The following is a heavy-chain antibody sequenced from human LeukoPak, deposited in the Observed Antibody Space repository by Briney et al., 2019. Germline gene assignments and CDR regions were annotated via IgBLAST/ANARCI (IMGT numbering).Heavy chain of an antibody. Sequence: SAETLSLTCTVSGGSISSSGYYWVWIRQPPGQGLVWIGSVYYSGNTYYNSSLESRVTISVDASNNRFSLKQNSVTAADTGTYYCARTTGRGSVDPGTSGYVDSWGQGSLVTVSS. CDR3: ARTTGRGSVDPGTSGYVDS. CDR1: GGSISSSGYY. V-gene: IGHV4-39*02. D-gene: IGHD3-22*01. J-gene: IGHJ4*02. CDR2: VYYSGNT.